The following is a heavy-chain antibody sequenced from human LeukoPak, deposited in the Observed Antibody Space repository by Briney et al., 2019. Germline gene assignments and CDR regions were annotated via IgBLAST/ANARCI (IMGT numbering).Heavy chain of an antibody. CDR3: ARLYCGGDCYLSSFDY. Sequence: PSQTLSLTCTVSGGSISSGDYYWSWIRQPPGKGLEWIGYIYYSGSTYYNPSLKSRVTISVDTSKNQFSLKLRPVTAADTAVYYCARLYCGGDCYLSSFDYWGQGTLVTVSS. CDR1: GGSISSGDYY. J-gene: IGHJ4*02. D-gene: IGHD2-21*02. CDR2: IYYSGST. V-gene: IGHV4-30-4*01.